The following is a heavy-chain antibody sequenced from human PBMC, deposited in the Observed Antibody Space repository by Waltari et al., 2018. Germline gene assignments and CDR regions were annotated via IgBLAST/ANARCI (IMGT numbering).Heavy chain of an antibody. D-gene: IGHD2-15*01. J-gene: IGHJ6*02. V-gene: IGHV4-39*07. CDR1: GGSISSSSYY. CDR3: ARDRSGGGSPGRRYYYGIDV. Sequence: QLQLQESGPGLVKPSETLSLTCTVSGGSISSSSYYWGWIRQPPGKGLEWIGSIYYSGGTYYNPSLKSRVTRSLDTSKNQFSLKLSSVTAADTAVYYCARDRSGGGSPGRRYYYGIDVWGQGTTVTVSS. CDR2: IYYSGGT.